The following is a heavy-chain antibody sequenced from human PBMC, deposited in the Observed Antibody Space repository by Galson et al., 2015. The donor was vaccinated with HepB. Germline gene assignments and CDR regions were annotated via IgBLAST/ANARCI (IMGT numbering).Heavy chain of an antibody. Sequence: SVKVSCKASGHTFRSYGLHWVRQGPGQRLEWMGWINAVNGKTEYSQKFQGRVTITRDTSASTANMELSSLRSEDTAVYYCARAPYCTGGDCYSGANWFDPWGQGTLVTVSS. CDR1: GHTFRSYG. D-gene: IGHD2-15*01. J-gene: IGHJ5*02. CDR2: INAVNGKT. V-gene: IGHV1-3*01. CDR3: ARAPYCTGGDCYSGANWFDP.